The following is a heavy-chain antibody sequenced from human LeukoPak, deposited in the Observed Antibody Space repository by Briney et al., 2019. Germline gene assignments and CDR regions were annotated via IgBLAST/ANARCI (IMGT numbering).Heavy chain of an antibody. J-gene: IGHJ4*02. CDR3: ARGVYYDSSGYYYPREYYFDY. CDR1: GYTFTSYG. V-gene: IGHV1-18*01. D-gene: IGHD3-22*01. Sequence: ASVNVSCKASGYTFTSYGISWVRQAPGQGLEWMGWISAYNGNTNYAQKLQGRVTMTTDTSTSTAYMELRSLRSDDTAVYYCARGVYYDSSGYYYPREYYFDYWGQGTLVTVSS. CDR2: ISAYNGNT.